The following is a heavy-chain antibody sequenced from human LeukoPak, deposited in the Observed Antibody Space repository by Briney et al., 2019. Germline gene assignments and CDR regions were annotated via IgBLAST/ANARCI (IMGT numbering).Heavy chain of an antibody. CDR1: GFTSSRYW. V-gene: IGHV3-74*01. CDR3: VSPLLRGY. J-gene: IGHJ4*02. Sequence: PRGSLRLSCGASGFTSSRYWMHWVRHALGKGLVWVSRINSDGSTTTYADSVKGRFTISRDNAKNTLHLQMNSLRVEDSAVYYCVSPLLRGYWGQGALVTVSS. CDR2: INSDGSTT. D-gene: IGHD3-10*01.